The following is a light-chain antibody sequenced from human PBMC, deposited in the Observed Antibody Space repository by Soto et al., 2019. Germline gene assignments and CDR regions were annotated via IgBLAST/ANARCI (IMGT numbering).Light chain of an antibody. CDR2: EVS. CDR1: LILLHSDGRTY. Sequence: EIVVTKSPLSLSFSPGEPASITFRSILILLHSDGRTYLYWYLQKPGQPPQLLIYEVSRRFSGETDRFSGSGSATDFTLKISRVEADDVGIYYCMQSVQLPIPFGQGTRLEIK. CDR3: MQSVQLPIP. V-gene: IGKV2D-29*01. J-gene: IGKJ5*01.